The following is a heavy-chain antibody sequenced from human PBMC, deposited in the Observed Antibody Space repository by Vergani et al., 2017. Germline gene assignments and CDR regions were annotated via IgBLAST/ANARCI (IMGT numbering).Heavy chain of an antibody. CDR1: GAPISYWC. V-gene: IGHV4-4*07. CDR3: ATGAGPFDI. CDR2: LCPSGST. Sequence: QVQMQESGPGLVKTSETLSLTCSASGAPISYWCWSWLRQPAGKGLEWIGRLCPSGSTNYKPSLKSRVTMSIDTSKIQFPLKLTSVTAADTAVYYCATGAGPFDIWGQGTLVTVSS. J-gene: IGHJ4*02. D-gene: IGHD7-27*01.